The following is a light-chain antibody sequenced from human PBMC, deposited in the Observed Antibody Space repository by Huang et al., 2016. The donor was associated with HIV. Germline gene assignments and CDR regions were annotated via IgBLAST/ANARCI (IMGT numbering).Light chain of an antibody. J-gene: IGKJ1*01. CDR1: QSLSSW. CDR3: QHYNSYPWT. Sequence: DIQMPQPPSTLSASVGDRVTITCRASQSLSSWLAWYQQKPGKAPKLLIYQASSLESGVPSRFSGSGSGTEFTLTISSLQPDDFATYYCQHYNSYPWTFGQGTKVEIK. V-gene: IGKV1-5*03. CDR2: QAS.